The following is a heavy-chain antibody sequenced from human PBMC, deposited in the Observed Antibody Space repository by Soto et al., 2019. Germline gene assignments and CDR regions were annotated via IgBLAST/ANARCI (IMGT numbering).Heavy chain of an antibody. CDR3: ARATLTTSGPHWYFDL. CDR2: INPNSGGT. Sequence: QVQLVQSGAEVKKPGASVKVSCKASGYTFTGYYMHWVRQAPGQGLEWMGWINPNSGGTNYAQKFQGWVTMTRDTSISTAYMELSRLRSDDTAVYYCARATLTTSGPHWYFDLWGRGTLVTVSS. CDR1: GYTFTGYY. D-gene: IGHD4-17*01. V-gene: IGHV1-2*04. J-gene: IGHJ2*01.